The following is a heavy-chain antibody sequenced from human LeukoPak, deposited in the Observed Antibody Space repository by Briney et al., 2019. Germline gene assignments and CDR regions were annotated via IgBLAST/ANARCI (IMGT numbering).Heavy chain of an antibody. CDR2: INPSGDGT. CDR3: AKETPNTGWFDP. CDR1: GHTFTTYY. V-gene: IGHV1-46*01. Sequence: ASVKVSCKASGHTFTTYYVHLVRQAPGQGLEWMGVINPSGDGTNYPQRFQGRVTLTRDTSTSTVYMELTSLRSEDTAMYYCAKETPNTGWFDPWAREPWSPSPQ. J-gene: IGHJ5*02. D-gene: IGHD1-14*01.